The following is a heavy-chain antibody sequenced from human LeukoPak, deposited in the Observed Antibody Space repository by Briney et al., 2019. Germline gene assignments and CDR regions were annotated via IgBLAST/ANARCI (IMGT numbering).Heavy chain of an antibody. V-gene: IGHV4-61*02. Sequence: SQTLSPTCTVSGGSISSGSYYWSWIRQPAGTGLEWIGRIYTSGSTNYNPSLKSRVTISVDTSKNQFSLKLSSVTAADTAVYYCARVNDFWSGYNWFDPWGQGTLVTVSS. CDR2: IYTSGST. CDR1: GGSISSGSYY. J-gene: IGHJ5*02. D-gene: IGHD3-3*01. CDR3: ARVNDFWSGYNWFDP.